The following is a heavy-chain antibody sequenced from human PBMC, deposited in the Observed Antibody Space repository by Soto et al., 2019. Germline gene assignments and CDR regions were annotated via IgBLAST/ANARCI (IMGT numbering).Heavy chain of an antibody. Sequence: TGGSLRLSCAASGFTFSSYGMHWVRQAPGKGLEWVAVISYDGSNKYYADSVKGRFTISRDNSKNTLYLQMNSLRAEDTAVYYCAKVPDNSNLVDYWGQGTLVTLSS. D-gene: IGHD4-4*01. V-gene: IGHV3-30*18. J-gene: IGHJ4*02. CDR1: GFTFSSYG. CDR3: AKVPDNSNLVDY. CDR2: ISYDGSNK.